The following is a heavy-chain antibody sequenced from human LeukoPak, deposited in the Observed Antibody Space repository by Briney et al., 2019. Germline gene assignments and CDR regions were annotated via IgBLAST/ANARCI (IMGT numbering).Heavy chain of an antibody. Sequence: SETLSLTCTVSGDSMSDYFWTWIRQPPGKGLEWIGYAADSGSTNYNPSLKSRVTISVDSSTNHFSLRLTSVTAADTAVYYCASSGRTGTKIVGGFDPWGQGTLVTVSS. CDR3: ASSGRTGTKIVGGFDP. J-gene: IGHJ5*02. V-gene: IGHV4-59*12. D-gene: IGHD2/OR15-2a*01. CDR1: GDSMSDYF. CDR2: AADSGST.